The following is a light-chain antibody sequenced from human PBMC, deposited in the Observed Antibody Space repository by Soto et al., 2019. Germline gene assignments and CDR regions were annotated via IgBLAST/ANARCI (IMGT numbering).Light chain of an antibody. Sequence: EIVLTQSPATLSLSPGERATLSCRASQSVSTYLAWYQQKPGQTPRLLIYDASKRATGIPARFSGSGSGTDFTLSINSLEPEDFAVYYCQQRNYWPITFGQGTRLEIK. CDR1: QSVSTY. J-gene: IGKJ5*01. CDR3: QQRNYWPIT. V-gene: IGKV3-11*01. CDR2: DAS.